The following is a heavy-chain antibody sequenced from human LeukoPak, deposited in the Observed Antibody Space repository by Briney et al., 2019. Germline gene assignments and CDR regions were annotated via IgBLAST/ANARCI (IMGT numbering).Heavy chain of an antibody. D-gene: IGHD3-10*01. CDR2: IIPIFGTA. Sequence: SVKVSCKASGGTFSSYAISWVRQAPGQGLEWMGGIIPIFGTANYAQKFQGRVTITADESTSTAYMELSSLRSEDTAVHYCASSAPVAIPSFYYYGMDVWGKGTTVTVSS. CDR3: ASSAPVAIPSFYYYGMDV. CDR1: GGTFSSYA. V-gene: IGHV1-69*13. J-gene: IGHJ6*04.